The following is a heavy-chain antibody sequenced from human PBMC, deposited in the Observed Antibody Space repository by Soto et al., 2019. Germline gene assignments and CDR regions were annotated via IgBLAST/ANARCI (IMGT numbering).Heavy chain of an antibody. J-gene: IGHJ6*02. V-gene: IGHV3-23*01. CDR3: AKALKHAAYYYYGMDV. CDR2: ISGSGGST. D-gene: IGHD6-25*01. CDR1: GFTFSSYN. Sequence: GGSLRLSCAASGFTFSSYNMNWVRQAPGKGLEWVSAISGSGGSTYYADSVKGRFTISRDNSKNTLYLQMNSLRAEDTAVYYCAKALKHAAYYYYGMDVWGQGTTVTVSS.